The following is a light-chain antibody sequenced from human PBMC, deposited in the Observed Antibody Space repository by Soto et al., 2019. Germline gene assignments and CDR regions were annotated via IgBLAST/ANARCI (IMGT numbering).Light chain of an antibody. CDR1: QSVRTN. CDR3: QQYNDNWPT. Sequence: EIVMTQSPATLSVSPCERATLSCRASQSVRTNLAWYQHKPGQAPRLLIYGASNRATGFPARFSGSGSGTEFTLTISSLQSEDFGVYYCQQYNDNWPTFGQGTKVDI. J-gene: IGKJ1*01. CDR2: GAS. V-gene: IGKV3-15*01.